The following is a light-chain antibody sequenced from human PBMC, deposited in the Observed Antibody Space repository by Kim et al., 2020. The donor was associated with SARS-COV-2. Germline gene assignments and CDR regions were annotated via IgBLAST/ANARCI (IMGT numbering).Light chain of an antibody. CDR1: SSDVGSYNL. Sequence: QSALTQPASVSGSPGQSITISCTGTSSDVGSYNLVSWYQQHPGKAPKLMIYEVSKRPSGVSNRLSDSKSGNTASLTISGLQAEDEADYYCCSYAGSSTVVFGGGTQLTVL. CDR3: CSYAGSSTVV. CDR2: EVS. J-gene: IGLJ2*01. V-gene: IGLV2-23*02.